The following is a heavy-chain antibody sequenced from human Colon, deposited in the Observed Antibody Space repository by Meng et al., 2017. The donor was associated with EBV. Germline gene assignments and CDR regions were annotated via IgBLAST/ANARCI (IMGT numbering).Heavy chain of an antibody. D-gene: IGHD6-19*01. V-gene: IGHV4-31*03. CDR2: IYYSGST. Sequence: QVKLKEEGPGLVKPSQTLSLSCTGSGGSVSSGGYYWTWIRQHPGKGLEWFGHIYYSGSTFYNPSLKRRVIISIDTSKNQFSLNLRSVTAADTAVYYCARVSSGWDYFDYWGQGTLVTVSS. J-gene: IGHJ4*02. CDR3: ARVSSGWDYFDY. CDR1: GGSVSSGGYY.